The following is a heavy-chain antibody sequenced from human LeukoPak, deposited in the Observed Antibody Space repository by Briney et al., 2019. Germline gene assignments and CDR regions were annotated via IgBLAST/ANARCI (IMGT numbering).Heavy chain of an antibody. V-gene: IGHV3-30*02. CDR3: AKTLTVARSDY. J-gene: IGHJ4*02. CDR1: GFTFSSYG. D-gene: IGHD6-19*01. Sequence: PGGSLRLSCAASGFTFSSYGMHWVRQAPGKGLEWVAFIRYDGSNKYYADSVKGRFTISRDNSKNTLYLQMNSLRAEDTAVYYCAKTLTVARSDYWGQGTLVTVSS. CDR2: IRYDGSNK.